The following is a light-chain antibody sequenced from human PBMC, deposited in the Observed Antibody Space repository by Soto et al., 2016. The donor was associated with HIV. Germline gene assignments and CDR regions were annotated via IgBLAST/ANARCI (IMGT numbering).Light chain of an antibody. CDR1: QDINFH. J-gene: IGKJ2*01. Sequence: DIQLTQSPSFLSASVGDRVTITCRASQDINFHLAWYQQKAGKAPKFLIYAASTLQSGVPSRFSGSGSGTDFTLTINSLQPEDFGTYYCQQSYTIPFTFGLGDQAGDQT. CDR2: AAS. V-gene: IGKV1-9*01. CDR3: QQSYTIPFT.